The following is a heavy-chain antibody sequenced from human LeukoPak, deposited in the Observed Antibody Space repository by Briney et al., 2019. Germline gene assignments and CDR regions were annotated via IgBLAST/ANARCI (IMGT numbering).Heavy chain of an antibody. CDR1: GYSCVVYG. V-gene: IGHV1-18*01. J-gene: IGHJ4*02. D-gene: IGHD6-13*01. CDR3: AREHSSSWDQFDY. Sequence: ASVKVSCKASGYSCVVYGSTWVRRAPGQGLEWMGWFNPENGNTNYAQKVQGRVTMTADTSTSTSYMELRSLRSDDTAVYYCAREHSSSWDQFDYWGQGTLVTVSS. CDR2: FNPENGNT.